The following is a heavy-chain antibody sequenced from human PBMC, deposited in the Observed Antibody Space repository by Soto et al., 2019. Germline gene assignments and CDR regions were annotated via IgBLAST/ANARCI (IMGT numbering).Heavy chain of an antibody. V-gene: IGHV1-69*12. D-gene: IGHD2-8*01. CDR1: GGTFSSSA. CDR3: ASNGESYYYYGMDV. J-gene: IGHJ6*02. CDR2: IIPIFGTA. Sequence: QVQLVQSGAEVKKPGSSVKVSCKASGGTFSSSAISWVRQAPGQGLEWMGGIIPIFGTAEYAQKFQGRVTSTAEESTGTDVMEGSSRRSEDTAVYYCASNGESYYYYGMDVWGQGTTVTVSS.